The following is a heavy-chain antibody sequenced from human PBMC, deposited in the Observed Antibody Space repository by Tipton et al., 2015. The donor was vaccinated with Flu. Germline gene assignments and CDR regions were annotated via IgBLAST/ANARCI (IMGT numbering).Heavy chain of an antibody. Sequence: LSLTCAGSGFTFSSYEMNWVRQAPGKGLEWVSYISSSASLRYYADSVRGRFTISRDNAKSSLYLQMNSLRDEDTAVYYCARRPLPSSGDYYGMDVWGQGTTVTVSS. D-gene: IGHD1-26*01. J-gene: IGHJ6*02. CDR1: GFTFSSYE. CDR3: ARRPLPSSGDYYGMDV. CDR2: ISSSASLR. V-gene: IGHV3-48*03.